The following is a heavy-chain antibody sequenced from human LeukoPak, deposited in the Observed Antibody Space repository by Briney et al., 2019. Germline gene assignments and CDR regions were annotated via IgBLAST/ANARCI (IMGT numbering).Heavy chain of an antibody. D-gene: IGHD3-22*01. CDR1: GFTFSSYS. CDR3: ARVPYQYDSSGYIWFDP. V-gene: IGHV3-48*01. J-gene: IGHJ5*02. CDR2: ISSSSSTI. Sequence: PGGSLRLSCAASGFTFSSYSMNWVRQAPGKGLEWISYISSSSSTIYYADSVKGRFTISRDNAKNSLYLQMTSLRAEDTAVYYCARVPYQYDSSGYIWFDPWGQGTLVTVSS.